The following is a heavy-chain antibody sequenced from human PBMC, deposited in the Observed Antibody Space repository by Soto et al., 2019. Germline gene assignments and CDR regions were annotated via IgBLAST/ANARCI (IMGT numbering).Heavy chain of an antibody. D-gene: IGHD6-19*01. CDR3: ARMMIAMAGTRADWYFDL. J-gene: IGHJ2*01. V-gene: IGHV3-66*01. CDR1: GFTVSANY. Sequence: GGSLRLSCAASGFTVSANYMSWVRQAPGKGLEWVSLIYSGGSTYYAGSVKGRFTISRDNSKNTLYLQMNSLRAEDTAVYYCARMMIAMAGTRADWYFDLWGRGALVTVSS. CDR2: IYSGGST.